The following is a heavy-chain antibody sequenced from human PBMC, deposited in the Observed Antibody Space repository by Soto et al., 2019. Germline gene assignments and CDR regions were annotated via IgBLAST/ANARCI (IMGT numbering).Heavy chain of an antibody. V-gene: IGHV3-15*01. J-gene: IGHJ4*02. CDR2: IKSRTDGGTT. CDR3: TTDDTGSGSPGY. Sequence: PGGSLRLSCAASGFTFSNAWMSWVRQAPGKGLEWVGRIKSRTDGGTTDYAAPVKGRFTISRDDSKNTLYLQMNSLKTEDTAVYYCTTDDTGSGSPGYWGQGTLVTVSS. CDR1: GFTFSNAW. D-gene: IGHD3-10*01.